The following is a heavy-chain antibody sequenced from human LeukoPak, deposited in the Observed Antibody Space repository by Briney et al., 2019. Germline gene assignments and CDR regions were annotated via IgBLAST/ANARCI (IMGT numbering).Heavy chain of an antibody. CDR2: IYPGDSDT. V-gene: IGHV5-51*01. D-gene: IGHD6-19*01. CDR3: ARQSQWPPTNPAHDASDI. Sequence: GESLKISCKGSGYSFTSYWIGWVRQMPGKGLEWMGIIYPGDSDTRYSPSFQGQVTISADKSISTAYLQWSSLKASDTAMYYCARQSQWPPTNPAHDASDIWGQGTMVTVSS. CDR1: GYSFTSYW. J-gene: IGHJ3*02.